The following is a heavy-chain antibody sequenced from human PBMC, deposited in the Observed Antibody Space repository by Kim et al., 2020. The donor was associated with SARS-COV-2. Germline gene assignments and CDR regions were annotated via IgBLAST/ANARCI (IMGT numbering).Heavy chain of an antibody. D-gene: IGHD5-18*01. CDR1: GGSFSGYY. V-gene: IGHV4-34*01. CDR3: ARRPGGYSYALRY. J-gene: IGHJ4*02. Sequence: SETLSLTCAVYGGSFSGYYWSWIRQPPGKGLEWIGEINHSGSTNYNPSLKSRVTISVDTSKNQFSLKLSSVTAADTAVYYCARRPGGYSYALRYWGQGTLVTVSS. CDR2: INHSGST.